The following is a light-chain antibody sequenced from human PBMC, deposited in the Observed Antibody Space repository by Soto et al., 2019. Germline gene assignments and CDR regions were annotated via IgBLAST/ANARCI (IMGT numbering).Light chain of an antibody. J-gene: IGLJ2*01. CDR2: EVI. V-gene: IGLV2-14*01. CDR1: SSDVGAYNY. CDR3: SSYRSGNIFVL. Sequence: QSALTQPASVSGSPGQSITISCTGTSSDVGAYNYVSWYQQHPDKAPKLMIYEVINRPSGVSNRFSGSKSGNTASLTISGLQPEDEADYYCSSYRSGNIFVLFGGGTKLTVL.